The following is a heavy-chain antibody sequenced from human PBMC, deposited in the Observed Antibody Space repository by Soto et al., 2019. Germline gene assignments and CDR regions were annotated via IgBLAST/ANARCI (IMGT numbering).Heavy chain of an antibody. Sequence: QVHLQESGPGLVKPSQTLSLTCAVSGDSISSGGYHWSWIRQHPGKGLEWIGYIDYSGSTYYNPSLKSRAIISVDTSKNQLSLRLSSVTAADTAVYYCVRDRGYCSTGGSCVLWYWGQGTLVSVSS. CDR3: VRDRGYCSTGGSCVLWY. CDR2: IDYSGST. D-gene: IGHD2-2*01. V-gene: IGHV4-31*11. J-gene: IGHJ4*02. CDR1: GDSISSGGYH.